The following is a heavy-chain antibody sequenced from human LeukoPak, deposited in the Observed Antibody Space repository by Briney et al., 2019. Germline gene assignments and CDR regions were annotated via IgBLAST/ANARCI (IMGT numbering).Heavy chain of an antibody. J-gene: IGHJ5*02. CDR2: IYYSGST. CDR1: GGSISSSSYY. Sequence: SETLSLTCTVSGGSISSSSYYWGWIRQPPGKGLEWIGSIYYSGSTYYNPSLKSRVTISVDTSKNQFSLKLSSVTAADTAVYYCARRNVVVPAATHNWFDPWGQGTLVTVSS. CDR3: ARRNVVVPAATHNWFDP. D-gene: IGHD2-2*01. V-gene: IGHV4-39*01.